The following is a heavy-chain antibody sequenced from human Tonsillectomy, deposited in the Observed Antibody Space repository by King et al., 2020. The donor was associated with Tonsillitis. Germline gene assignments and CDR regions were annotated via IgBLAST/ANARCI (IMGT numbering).Heavy chain of an antibody. V-gene: IGHV4-39*07. D-gene: IGHD3-16*02. CDR2: IFYSGST. CDR3: AKSPRRLSFFDC. J-gene: IGHJ4*02. Sequence: QLQESGPGLVKPSETLSLTCTVSGGSIGSGNYYWGWIRQPPGKGLEWIGTIFYSGSTYYNPSLKSRLNLSIHTSKNQFSLKLSSVTAAATAVYYCAKSPRRLSFFDCWGQGSLVAVSS. CDR1: GGSIGSGNYY.